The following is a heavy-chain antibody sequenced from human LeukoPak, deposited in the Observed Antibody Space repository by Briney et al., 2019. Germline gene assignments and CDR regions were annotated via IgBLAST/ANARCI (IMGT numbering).Heavy chain of an antibody. D-gene: IGHD5-12*01. J-gene: IGHJ6*03. CDR2: IYHSGST. V-gene: IGHV4-59*08. CDR3: ARGTGYSGYPMIYYYYYMDV. Sequence: PSETLSLTCTVSGGSISSYYWSWIRQPPGKGLEWIGSIYHSGSTYYNPSLKSRVTISVDTSKNQFSLKLSSVTAADTAVYYCARGTGYSGYPMIYYYYYMDVWGKGTTVTVSS. CDR1: GGSISSYY.